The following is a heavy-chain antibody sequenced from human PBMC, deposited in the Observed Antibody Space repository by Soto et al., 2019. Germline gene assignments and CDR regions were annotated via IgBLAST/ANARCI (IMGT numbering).Heavy chain of an antibody. D-gene: IGHD2-15*01. J-gene: IGHJ6*02. CDR3: ARVRGVGYGSGGSSYPPLTYGMDV. V-gene: IGHV4-34*01. CDR2: INHSGST. CDR1: GGSFSGYY. Sequence: KSSETLSLTCAVYGGSFSGYYWSWIRQPPGKGLEWIGEINHSGSTNYNPSLKSRVTISVDTSKNQFSLKLSSVTAADTAVYYCARVRGVGYGSGGSSYPPLTYGMDVWGQGTTVTVS.